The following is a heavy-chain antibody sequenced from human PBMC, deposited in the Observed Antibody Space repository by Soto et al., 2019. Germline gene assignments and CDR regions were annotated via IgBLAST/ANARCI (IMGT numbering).Heavy chain of an antibody. CDR1: GGSISSSSYY. Sequence: SETLSLTCTVSGGSISSSSYYWGWIRQPPGKGLEWIGSIYYSGSTYYNPSLKSRVTISVDTSKNQFSLKLSSVTAADTAVYYCAGGYYDSSGYYYGIKYYFDYWGQGTLVTVSS. CDR2: IYYSGST. CDR3: AGGYYDSSGYYYGIKYYFDY. D-gene: IGHD3-22*01. V-gene: IGHV4-39*07. J-gene: IGHJ4*02.